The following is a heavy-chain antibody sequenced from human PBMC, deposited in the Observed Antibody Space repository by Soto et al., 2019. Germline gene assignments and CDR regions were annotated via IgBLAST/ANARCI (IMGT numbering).Heavy chain of an antibody. CDR3: ARSPTYSSSWYFFDY. CDR1: GFTFSSYS. J-gene: IGHJ4*01. CDR2: ISSSSSDI. Sequence: GGSLRLSCAASGFTFSSYSMNWVRQAPGKGLEWVSSISSSSSDIYYADSVKGRFTISRDNAKNSLYLQMNSLRAEDTAVYYCARSPTYSSSWYFFDYWGHGTLVTVSS. V-gene: IGHV3-21*01. D-gene: IGHD6-13*01.